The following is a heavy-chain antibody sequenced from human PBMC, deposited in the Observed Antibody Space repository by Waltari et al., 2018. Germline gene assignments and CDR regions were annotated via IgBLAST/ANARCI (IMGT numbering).Heavy chain of an antibody. CDR1: GSSISSGGYY. V-gene: IGHV4-31*03. D-gene: IGHD6-13*01. CDR2: LYYSGST. J-gene: IGHJ4*02. CDR3: ARGAADY. Sequence: QVQLQESGPGLVTPSQTLSITCTLSGSSISSGGYYWGWIRQHPGKGLDWIGYLYYSGSTYYNPSLKSRVTISVDTSKNQFSLKLSSVTAADTAVYYCARGAADYWGQGTLVTVSS.